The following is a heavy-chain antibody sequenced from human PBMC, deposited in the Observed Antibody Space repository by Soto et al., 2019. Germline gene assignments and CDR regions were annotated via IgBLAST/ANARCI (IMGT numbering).Heavy chain of an antibody. CDR3: ARDLSGGPDPYGMDV. CDR2: IYYSGST. J-gene: IGHJ6*02. Sequence: SETLSLTCTVSGGSINSGCYYWSWIRQHPGKGLERIGNIYYSGSTYYNQSLKSQVNKSEDTSKNQFSPKQRSKTAEDTEVNYCARDLSGGPDPYGMDVWGQGTTVTVS. D-gene: IGHD6-25*01. V-gene: IGHV4-31*01. CDR1: GGSINSGCYY.